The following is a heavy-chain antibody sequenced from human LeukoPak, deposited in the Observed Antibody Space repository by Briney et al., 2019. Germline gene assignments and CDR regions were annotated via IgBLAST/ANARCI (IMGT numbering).Heavy chain of an antibody. J-gene: IGHJ3*02. CDR3: ARDPYSRVFDI. D-gene: IGHD4-11*01. CDR1: GFTFSIHN. V-gene: IGHV3-48*04. CDR2: INSGGDAT. Sequence: GLLRLSCAASGFTFSIHNMDWVRQAPGKGLEWISYINSGGDATHYADSVKGRFTISRDDAKNSLYMQMNSLRAEDTAVYYCARDPYSRVFDIWGQGTMVTVSS.